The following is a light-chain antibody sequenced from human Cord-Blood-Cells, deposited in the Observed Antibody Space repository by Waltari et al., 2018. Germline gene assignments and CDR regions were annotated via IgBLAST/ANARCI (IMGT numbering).Light chain of an antibody. CDR2: EGS. CDR1: SSDVGCSNL. J-gene: IGLJ3*02. Sequence: QSALPQPASVSGSPGQSITLSCTGTSSDVGCSNLVPWYQQHPGKAPKLMIHEGSKRPSGVSNRFSGSKSGNTASLTISGLQAEDEADYYCCSYAGSSTWVFGGGTKLTVL. CDR3: CSYAGSSTWV. V-gene: IGLV2-23*01.